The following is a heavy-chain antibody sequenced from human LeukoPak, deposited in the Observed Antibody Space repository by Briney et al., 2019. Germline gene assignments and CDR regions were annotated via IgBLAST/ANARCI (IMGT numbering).Heavy chain of an antibody. CDR3: ASQSYARFDP. Sequence: GGSLRLSCAASGFTFSSNWMSWARQAPGKGLEWVGNIQPDGSEQYPVDSVKGRFTISRDNARNSLFLQMNSLRVEDTAVYYCASQSYARFDPWGQGTLVTVSS. CDR2: IQPDGSEQ. CDR1: GFTFSSNW. J-gene: IGHJ5*02. D-gene: IGHD3-16*01. V-gene: IGHV3-7*01.